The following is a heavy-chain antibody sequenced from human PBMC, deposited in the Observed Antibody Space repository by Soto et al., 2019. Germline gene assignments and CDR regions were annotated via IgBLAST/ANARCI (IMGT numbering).Heavy chain of an antibody. CDR2: INAGNGNT. J-gene: IGHJ3*02. V-gene: IGHV1-3*01. CDR3: AREVAPGTFDI. Sequence: ASVKVSCKASGYTFTSYTMHWVRQAPGQRLEWMGWINAGNGNTKYSQKFQGRVTITRDTSASTAYMELSSLRSEDTAVYYCAREVAPGTFDIWGQGTMVTVSS. CDR1: GYTFTSYT. D-gene: IGHD6-13*01.